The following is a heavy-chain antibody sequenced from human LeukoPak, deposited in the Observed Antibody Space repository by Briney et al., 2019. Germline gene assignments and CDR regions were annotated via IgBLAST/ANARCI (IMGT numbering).Heavy chain of an antibody. CDR1: GYTFTSYG. CDR2: INAGNGDT. J-gene: IGHJ4*02. CDR3: ARDQSSYELY. Sequence: GAPVKVSCKASGYTFTSYGISWVRQAPGQRLEWMGWINAGNGDTKYSQKFQGRVTITRDTSASTAYMELSSLRSEDTAVYYCARDQSSYELYWGQGTLVTVSS. V-gene: IGHV1-3*01. D-gene: IGHD5-18*01.